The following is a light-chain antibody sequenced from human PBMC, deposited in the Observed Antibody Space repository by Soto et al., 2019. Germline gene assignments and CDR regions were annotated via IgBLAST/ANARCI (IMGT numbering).Light chain of an antibody. V-gene: IGKV3-11*01. CDR2: DAS. J-gene: IGKJ5*01. CDR1: QSISAH. CDR3: QQRSNPIT. Sequence: EIVLTQSPTTLSLSPGGRSTLSCRASQSISAHLAWYKQKPGQAPRLLIYDASNRATGIPARLGGSGSGTEFTLTISSLEPEDFAIYYCQQRSNPITFGQGTRLEIK.